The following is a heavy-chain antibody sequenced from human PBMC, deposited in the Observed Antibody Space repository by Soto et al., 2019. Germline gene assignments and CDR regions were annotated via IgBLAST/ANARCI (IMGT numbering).Heavy chain of an antibody. CDR2: INHSGST. Sequence: QVQLQQWGAGLLKPSETLSLTCAVYGGSFSGYYWTWIRQPPGKGLEWIGEINHSGSTNYNPSLXSXVXKSVDTSKKQFSLKLSSVTAADTAVYYCARGPYPDVWGQGTTVTVSS. J-gene: IGHJ6*02. CDR3: ARGPYPDV. CDR1: GGSFSGYY. V-gene: IGHV4-34*01.